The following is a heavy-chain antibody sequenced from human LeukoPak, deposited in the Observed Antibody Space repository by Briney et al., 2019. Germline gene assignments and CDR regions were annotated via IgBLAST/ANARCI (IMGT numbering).Heavy chain of an antibody. CDR1: GFTFSDCY. Sequence: GGSLRLSCAASGFTFSDCYMSWLRQAPGKGLGWVSYISSSCSTIYYANSVKGRFTIFMDNAKNYLYLQMNSLIAEDTAVFYCAASFRFPGWFDPWGKAALVAV. D-gene: IGHD2/OR15-2a*01. V-gene: IGHV3-11*01. CDR3: AASFRFPGWFDP. CDR2: ISSSCSTI. J-gene: IGHJ5*02.